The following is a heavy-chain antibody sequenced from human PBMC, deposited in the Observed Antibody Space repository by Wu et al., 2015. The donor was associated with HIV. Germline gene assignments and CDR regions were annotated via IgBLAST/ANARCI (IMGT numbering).Heavy chain of an antibody. D-gene: IGHD1-7*01. J-gene: IGHJ1*01. V-gene: IGHV1-69*12. CDR3: ARGGHMTDWNSLGYFQY. CDR2: IIPIFGTA. CDR1: GGTFSSYA. Sequence: QVQLVQSGAEMKKPGSSVKVSCKASGGTFSSYAISWVRQAPGQGLEWMGGIIPIFGTANYAQKFQGRVTIIADESTSTAYMELSSLRSEDTAVYYCARGGHMTDWNSLGYFQYWGQGTLVTVSS.